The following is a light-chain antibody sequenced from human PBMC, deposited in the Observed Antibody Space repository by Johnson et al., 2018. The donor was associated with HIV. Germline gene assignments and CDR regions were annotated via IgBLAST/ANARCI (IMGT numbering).Light chain of an antibody. CDR1: SSNIGNNY. CDR2: DNN. Sequence: LTQPPSVSAAPGQKVTISCSGSSSNIGNNYVSWYQQLPGTAPKLLIYDNNKRPSGIPDRFSGSKSGTSATLGITGLQTVDEADYYCATWDSSLTTGGVFGSGTKVTVL. V-gene: IGLV1-51*01. J-gene: IGLJ1*01. CDR3: ATWDSSLTTGGV.